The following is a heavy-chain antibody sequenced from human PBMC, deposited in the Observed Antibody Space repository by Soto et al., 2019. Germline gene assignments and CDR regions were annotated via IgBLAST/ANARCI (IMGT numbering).Heavy chain of an antibody. D-gene: IGHD1-7*01. J-gene: IGHJ6*02. CDR2: TYYRSKWYN. CDR1: GDCVSSNSAA. CDR3: ARDTLGTGTYYYYYYGMDV. Sequence: PSQTLSLTCAISGDCVSSNSAAWNWIRQSPSRGLEWLGRTYYRSKWYNDYAVSVKSRITINPDTSKNQFSLQLNSVTPEDTAVYYCARDTLGTGTYYYYYYGMDVWGQGTTVTVS. V-gene: IGHV6-1*01.